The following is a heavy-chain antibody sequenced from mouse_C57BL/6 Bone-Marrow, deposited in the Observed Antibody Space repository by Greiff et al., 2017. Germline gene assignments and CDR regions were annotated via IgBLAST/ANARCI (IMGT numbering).Heavy chain of an antibody. D-gene: IGHD2-1*01. CDR1: GYTFTTYP. V-gene: IGHV1-47*01. Sequence: VQLQQSGAELVKPGASVKMSCKASGYTFTTYPIEWMKQNHGKSLEWIGNFHPYNDDTKYNEKFKGKATLTVEKSSSTVYLELSQLTSDASAVYYCARGGNYGGYYFDYWGQGTTLTVSS. CDR3: ARGGNYGGYYFDY. J-gene: IGHJ2*01. CDR2: FHPYNDDT.